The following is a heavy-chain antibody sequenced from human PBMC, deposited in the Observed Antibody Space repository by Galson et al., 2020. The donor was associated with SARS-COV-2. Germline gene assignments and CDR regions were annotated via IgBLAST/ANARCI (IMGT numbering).Heavy chain of an antibody. D-gene: IGHD1-26*01. J-gene: IGHJ4*02. CDR3: ARQLSGNNPIDY. Sequence: GESLQISCAAPGFTFSNYAMHWVRQAPGKGLEWVTVISYDGSNKYYADSVKGRFTISRDNSKNTLYLQMNSLSADDTAVYYCARQLSGNNPIDYWGLGTLVTVSS. CDR2: ISYDGSNK. CDR1: GFTFSNYA. V-gene: IGHV3-30-3*01.